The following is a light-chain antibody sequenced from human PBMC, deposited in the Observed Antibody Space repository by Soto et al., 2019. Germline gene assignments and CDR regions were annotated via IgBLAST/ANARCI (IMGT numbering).Light chain of an antibody. V-gene: IGKV4-1*01. CDR3: QQYYSSLVT. J-gene: IGKJ4*01. Sequence: DIVMTQSPDSLAVSLGDRATINCKSSQSVLYSSNNKKYLAWYQQKPGQPPKLLIYWASTRESGVHDRFSGSVSGTDFNLTISSMQAEDVTVYYCQQYYSSLVTLGGGTKVEIK. CDR1: QSVLYSSNNKKY. CDR2: WAS.